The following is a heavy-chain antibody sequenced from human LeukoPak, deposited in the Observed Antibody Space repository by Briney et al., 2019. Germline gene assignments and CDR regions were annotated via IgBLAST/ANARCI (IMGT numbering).Heavy chain of an antibody. D-gene: IGHD4-17*01. V-gene: IGHV3-53*01. J-gene: IGHJ4*02. Sequence: GGSLRLSCAASGFTVSSNYMSWVRQAPGKGLEWVSVIYSGGSTYYADSVKGRFTISRDNSKNTLYLQMNSLRAEDTAAYYCARGNDYGDYSRVYYFDYWGQGTLVTVSS. CDR3: ARGNDYGDYSRVYYFDY. CDR1: GFTVSSNY. CDR2: IYSGGST.